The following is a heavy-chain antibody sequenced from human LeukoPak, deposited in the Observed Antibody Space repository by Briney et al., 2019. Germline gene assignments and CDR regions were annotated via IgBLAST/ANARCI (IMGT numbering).Heavy chain of an antibody. D-gene: IGHD2-15*01. Sequence: GASVKVSCKASGGTFSSYAISWVRQAPGQGLEWMGGIIPIFGTANYAQKFQGRVTITADESTSTAYMELSSLRSEDTAVYYCARGILYYCSGGSCFSHYYMDVWGKGTTVTVSS. CDR1: GGTFSSYA. V-gene: IGHV1-69*13. J-gene: IGHJ6*03. CDR2: IIPIFGTA. CDR3: ARGILYYCSGGSCFSHYYMDV.